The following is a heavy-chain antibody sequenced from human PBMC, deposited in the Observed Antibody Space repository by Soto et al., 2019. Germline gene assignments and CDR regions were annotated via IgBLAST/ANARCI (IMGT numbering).Heavy chain of an antibody. CDR2: ISSNGGST. V-gene: IGHV3-64*01. CDR1: GFTFSSYA. D-gene: IGHD1-26*01. Sequence: GWSLRLSCAASGFTFSSYAMHWVRQAPGKGLEYVPSISSNGGSTYYANSVKGRFTISRDNSKNTLYLQMGSLRAEDMAVYYCVCSLGPTTGIDYWGQGILATVSS. J-gene: IGHJ4*02. CDR3: VCSLGPTTGIDY.